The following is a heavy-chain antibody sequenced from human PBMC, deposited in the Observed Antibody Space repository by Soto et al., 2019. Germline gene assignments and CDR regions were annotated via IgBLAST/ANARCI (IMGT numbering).Heavy chain of an antibody. CDR3: ASRSIAARPDY. Sequence: GGSLRLSCAASGFTFSSYEMNWVRQAPGKGLEWVSYISSSGSTIYYADSVKGRFTISRDNAKNSLYLQMNSLRAEDTAVYYCASRSIAARPDYWGQGTLVTVSS. D-gene: IGHD6-6*01. V-gene: IGHV3-48*03. CDR2: ISSSGSTI. CDR1: GFTFSSYE. J-gene: IGHJ4*02.